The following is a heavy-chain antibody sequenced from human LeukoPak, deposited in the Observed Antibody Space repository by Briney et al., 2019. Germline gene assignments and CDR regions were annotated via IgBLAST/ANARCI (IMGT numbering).Heavy chain of an antibody. CDR1: GYTFTTYY. D-gene: IGHD4-17*01. Sequence: SVKVSCKASGYTFTTYYLHWVRQAPGQGLEWMGIINPSGGSTSYAQKFQGRVTMTRDMSTSTVYMELSSLRSEDTAVYYCARVGISGDYFRIWGQGTMVTVSS. CDR2: INPSGGST. V-gene: IGHV1-46*01. CDR3: ARVGISGDYFRI. J-gene: IGHJ3*02.